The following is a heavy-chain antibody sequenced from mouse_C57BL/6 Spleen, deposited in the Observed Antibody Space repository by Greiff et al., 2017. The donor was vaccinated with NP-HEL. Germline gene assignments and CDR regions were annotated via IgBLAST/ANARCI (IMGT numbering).Heavy chain of an antibody. J-gene: IGHJ4*01. CDR3: AKGDDGYSRMDY. V-gene: IGHV1-82*01. CDR2: IYPGDGDT. Sequence: QVQLQQSGPELVKPGASVKISCKASGYAFSSSWMNWVKQRPGKGLEWIGRIYPGDGDTNYNGKFKGKATLTADKSSSTAYMQLSSLTSEDSAVYFCAKGDDGYSRMDYWGQGTSVTVSS. CDR1: GYAFSSSW. D-gene: IGHD2-3*01.